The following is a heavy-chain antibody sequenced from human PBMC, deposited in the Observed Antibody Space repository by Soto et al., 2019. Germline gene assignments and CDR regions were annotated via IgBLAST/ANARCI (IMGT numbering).Heavy chain of an antibody. CDR2: ISYDGSNK. CDR3: AKGPRGYSQYDAFDI. CDR1: GFTFSSYG. Sequence: GGSLRLSCAASGFTFSSYGMHWVRQAPGKGLEWVAVISYDGSNKYYADSVKGRFTISRDNSKNTLYLQMNSLRAEDTAVYYCAKGPRGYSQYDAFDIWGQGTMVTVSS. V-gene: IGHV3-30*18. J-gene: IGHJ3*02. D-gene: IGHD2-15*01.